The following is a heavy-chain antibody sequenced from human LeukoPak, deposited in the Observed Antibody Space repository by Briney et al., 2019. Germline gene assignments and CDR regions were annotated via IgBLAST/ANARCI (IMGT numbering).Heavy chain of an antibody. CDR1: GYTFTSYG. J-gene: IGHJ6*03. CDR2: ISAYNGNT. V-gene: IGHV1-18*01. CDR3: ARDTVFGVVISTDYYYMDV. D-gene: IGHD3-3*01. Sequence: AASVKVSCKASGYTFTSYGISWVRQAPGQGLEWMGWISAYNGNTNYAQKLQGRVTMTTDTSTSTAYMELRSLRSDDTAVYYCARDTVFGVVISTDYYYMDVWGKGTTVTVSS.